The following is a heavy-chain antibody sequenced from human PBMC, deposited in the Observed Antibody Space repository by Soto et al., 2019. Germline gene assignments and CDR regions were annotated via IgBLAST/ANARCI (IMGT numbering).Heavy chain of an antibody. CDR2: ITTSSAYI. J-gene: IGHJ5*02. D-gene: IGHD2-21*01. CDR1: GFTFNTYD. V-gene: IGHV3-21*01. CDR3: VRSGTARLLRHSWFDT. Sequence: EVQLVESGGGLVKPGGSLRLSCAASGFTFNTYDMNWVRQATGKGLEWVSSITTSSAYIYYADSLKGRITISRDNAKNSLFLQMNRLRAEDTAVYYCVRSGTARLLRHSWFDTWGQGTLVTVSS.